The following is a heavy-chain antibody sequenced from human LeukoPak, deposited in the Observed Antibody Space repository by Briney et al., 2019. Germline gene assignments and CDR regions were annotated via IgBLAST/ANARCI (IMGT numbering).Heavy chain of an antibody. J-gene: IGHJ4*02. Sequence: ASVKVSCKASGYTFTDYFIHWVRQAPGQGLEWMGWINPNSGGTNYAQKFQGRVTMTRDTSISTAYMELSRLRSDDTAVYYCARDYYDSSGYLGSDDYWGQGTLVTVSS. CDR1: GYTFTDYF. D-gene: IGHD3-22*01. V-gene: IGHV1-2*02. CDR2: INPNSGGT. CDR3: ARDYYDSSGYLGSDDY.